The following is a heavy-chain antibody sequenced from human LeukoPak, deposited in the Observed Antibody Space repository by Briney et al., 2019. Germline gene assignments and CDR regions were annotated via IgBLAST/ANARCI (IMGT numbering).Heavy chain of an antibody. CDR3: AKDRVTAAGYYFDY. D-gene: IGHD6-13*01. V-gene: IGHV3-9*01. J-gene: IGHJ4*02. Sequence: GGSLRLSCAASGFTFDDYAMHWVRQTPGKGLEWVSGISWNSGHLGYADPVKGRFTMSRDNSKNTLYLQMTSPRAEDTAVYYCAKDRVTAAGYYFDYWGQGTLVTVSS. CDR1: GFTFDDYA. CDR2: ISWNSGHL.